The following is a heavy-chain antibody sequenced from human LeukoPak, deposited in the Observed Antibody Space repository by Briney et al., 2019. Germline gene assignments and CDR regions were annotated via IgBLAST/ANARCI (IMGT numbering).Heavy chain of an antibody. CDR3: ARDPSCSDISCYELIY. CDR2: IIPIFDTT. Sequence: SVKVSCKASRDTFSNYGISWVRQAPGQGLEWMGGIIPIFDTTNYAQKFQGRVTITADESTNTFYMELSSLRSEDTAVYYCARDPSCSDISCYELIYWGQGTLVTVSS. CDR1: RDTFSNYG. D-gene: IGHD2-15*01. V-gene: IGHV1-69*01. J-gene: IGHJ4*02.